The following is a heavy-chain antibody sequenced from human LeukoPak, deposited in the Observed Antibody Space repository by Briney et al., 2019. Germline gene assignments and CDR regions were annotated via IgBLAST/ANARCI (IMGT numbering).Heavy chain of an antibody. J-gene: IGHJ3*02. CDR2: MNPNSGNT. CDR3: AASRGWNDVLDRDAFDI. V-gene: IGHV1-8*01. Sequence: RASVKVSCKASGYTFTSYDINWVRQATGQGLEWMGWMNPNSGNTGYAQKFQRRVTMTRNTSISTAYMELSSLRSEDTAVYYCAASRGWNDVLDRDAFDIWGQGTMVTVSS. D-gene: IGHD1-1*01. CDR1: GYTFTSYD.